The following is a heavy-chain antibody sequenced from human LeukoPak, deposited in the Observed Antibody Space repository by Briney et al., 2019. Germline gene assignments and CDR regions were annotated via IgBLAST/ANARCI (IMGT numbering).Heavy chain of an antibody. CDR2: IRCDGSKK. J-gene: IGHJ4*02. Sequence: PGGSLRLSCAASGFTFSSYDMHWVRQAPGKGLEWVAFIRCDGSKKYYADSVEGRFTFSRDNSKNTLYLQLNSLRAEDTAVYYCAKGAAYHDSSGYSVFDYWGQGTLVTVSS. CDR1: GFTFSSYD. CDR3: AKGAAYHDSSGYSVFDY. D-gene: IGHD3-22*01. V-gene: IGHV3-30*02.